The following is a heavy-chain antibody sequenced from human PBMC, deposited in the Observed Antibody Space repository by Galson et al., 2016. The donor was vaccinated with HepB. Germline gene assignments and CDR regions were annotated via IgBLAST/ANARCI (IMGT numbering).Heavy chain of an antibody. D-gene: IGHD4-17*01. CDR1: GFTFRGYG. CDR3: ARGVGYGDYTFAV. J-gene: IGHJ3*01. Sequence: LRLSCAASGFTFRGYGMHWVRQAPGQGLEWVALIRSDGSISYSADSVKGRFTISRDNSKNTVDLQMNSLKPEDTAVYYCARGVGYGDYTFAVWGQGTMVIVSS. V-gene: IGHV3-33*01. CDR2: IRSDGSIS.